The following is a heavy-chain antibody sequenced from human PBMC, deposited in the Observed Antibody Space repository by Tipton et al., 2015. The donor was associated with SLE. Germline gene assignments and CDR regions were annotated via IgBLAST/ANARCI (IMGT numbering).Heavy chain of an antibody. V-gene: IGHV4-38-2*02. Sequence: TLSLTCAVSGYSISSGYYWGWIRQPPGKGLEWIGSLYYSGSTYYNPSLKSRVTISVDTSKNQFSLKLSSVTAADTAVYYCARERGGIAAAGTRYFDLWGRGTLVTVSS. CDR2: LYYSGST. J-gene: IGHJ2*01. CDR1: GYSISSGYY. CDR3: ARERGGIAAAGTRYFDL. D-gene: IGHD6-13*01.